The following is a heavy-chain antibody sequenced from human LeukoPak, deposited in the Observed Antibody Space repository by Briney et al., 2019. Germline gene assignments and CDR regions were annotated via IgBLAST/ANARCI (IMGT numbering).Heavy chain of an antibody. D-gene: IGHD3-10*01. Sequence: PSETLSLTCTVSGGSISSSSYYWGWIRQPPGKGLEWIGSTYYSGSTYYNPSLKSRVTISVDTSKNQFSLKLSSVTAADTAVYYCARQLTMVRGVIITNNWFDPWGQGTLVTVSS. V-gene: IGHV4-39*01. CDR3: ARQLTMVRGVIITNNWFDP. CDR1: GGSISSSSYY. CDR2: TYYSGST. J-gene: IGHJ5*02.